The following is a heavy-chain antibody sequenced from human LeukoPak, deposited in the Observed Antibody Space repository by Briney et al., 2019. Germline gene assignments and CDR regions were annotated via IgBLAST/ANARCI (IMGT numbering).Heavy chain of an antibody. J-gene: IGHJ4*02. CDR2: INWNGGST. CDR1: GFTFSDYS. CDR3: ARGRHTFIAVDYFDY. D-gene: IGHD6-19*01. V-gene: IGHV3-20*04. Sequence: PGGSLRLSCAASGFTFSDYSMNWVRQVPGKGLEWVSGINWNGGSTGYADSVKGRFTISRDNAKNSLYLQMNSLRAEDSALYYCARGRHTFIAVDYFDYWGQGTLVTVSS.